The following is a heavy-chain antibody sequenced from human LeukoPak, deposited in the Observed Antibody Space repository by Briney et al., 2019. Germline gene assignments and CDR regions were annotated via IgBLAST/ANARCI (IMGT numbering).Heavy chain of an antibody. V-gene: IGHV3-74*01. Sequence: GGSLRLSCSASGFTLFWHVMHWVRQAPGEGLVWVSRINSDESNINYADSVKVRFTISRDNAKNTLYLQMNSLRVEDTAVYYCVRSSGWPGYWGQGTMVTVSS. D-gene: IGHD6-19*01. CDR1: GFTLFWHV. CDR3: VRSSGWPGY. CDR2: INSDESNI. J-gene: IGHJ4*02.